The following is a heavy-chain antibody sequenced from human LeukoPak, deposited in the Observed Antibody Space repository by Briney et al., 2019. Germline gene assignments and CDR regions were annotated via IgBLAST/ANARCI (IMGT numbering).Heavy chain of an antibody. CDR3: ARGGGYYYFDY. J-gene: IGHJ4*02. V-gene: IGHV3-7*01. CDR1: GFTFSSYW. Sequence: PGGSLRLSCAASGFTFSSYWMSWVRQAPGKGLEWVANIKQDGSEKYYVDSVKGRFTISRDNAKNSLYLQMNSLKAEDTAVYYCARGGGYYYFDYWGQGTLVTVSS. CDR2: IKQDGSEK. D-gene: IGHD3-22*01.